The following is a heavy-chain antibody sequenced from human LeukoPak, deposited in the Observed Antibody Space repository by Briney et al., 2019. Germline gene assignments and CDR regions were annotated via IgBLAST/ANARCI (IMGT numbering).Heavy chain of an antibody. D-gene: IGHD3-10*01. J-gene: IGHJ4*02. V-gene: IGHV3-48*03. CDR1: GFTFSSYE. CDR2: ISSSGSTI. Sequence: GGSLRLSCAASGFTFSSYEMNWVRQAPGKGLEWVSYISSSGSTIYYADSVKGRFTTSRDNAKNSLYLQMNSLRAEDTAVYYCAREKATYGSGSYYYWGQGTLVTVSS. CDR3: AREKATYGSGSYYY.